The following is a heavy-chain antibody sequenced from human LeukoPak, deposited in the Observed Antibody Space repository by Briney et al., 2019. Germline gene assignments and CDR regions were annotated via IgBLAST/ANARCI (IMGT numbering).Heavy chain of an antibody. CDR2: INHSGST. CDR1: GGSFSGYY. CDR3: ARAGFGGRIAVASH. Sequence: PSQTLSLTCAVYGGSFSGYYWSWIRQPPGKGLEWIGEINHSGSTNYNPSLKSRVTISVDTSKNQFSLKLSSVTAADTAVYYCARAGFGGRIAVASHWGQGTLVTVSS. V-gene: IGHV4-34*01. D-gene: IGHD6-19*01. J-gene: IGHJ4*02.